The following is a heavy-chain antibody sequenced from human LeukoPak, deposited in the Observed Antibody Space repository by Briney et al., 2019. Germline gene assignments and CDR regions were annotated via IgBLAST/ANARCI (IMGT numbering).Heavy chain of an antibody. CDR2: INHSGST. D-gene: IGHD4-11*01. CDR1: GGSFSGYY. V-gene: IGHV4-34*01. CDR3: ASLYSNPSSY. J-gene: IGHJ4*02. Sequence: SETVSLTCAVYGGSFSGYYWSWIRQPPGKGLEWIGEINHSGSTNYNPSLKSRVTISVDTSKNQFSLKLSSVTAADTAVYYCASLYSNPSSYWGQGTLVTVSS.